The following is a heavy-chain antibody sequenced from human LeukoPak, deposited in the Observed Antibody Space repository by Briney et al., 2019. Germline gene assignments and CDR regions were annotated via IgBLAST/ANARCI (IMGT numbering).Heavy chain of an antibody. D-gene: IGHD3-9*01. V-gene: IGHV4-31*03. J-gene: IGHJ4*02. CDR3: ARFDWPRGGINY. CDR1: GGSISSGGYY. CDR2: IYYSGST. Sequence: SETLSLTCTVSGGSISSGGYYWSWIRQHPGKGLEWIGYIYYSGSTYYNPSLKSRLTISVDTSKKQFSLKVTSVTAADTAVYYCARFDWPRGGINYWGQGTLVTVSS.